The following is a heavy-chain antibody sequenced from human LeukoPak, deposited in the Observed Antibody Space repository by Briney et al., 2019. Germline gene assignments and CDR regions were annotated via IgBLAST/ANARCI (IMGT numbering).Heavy chain of an antibody. V-gene: IGHV3-30*04. Sequence: GSLRLSCASSGFTFSPYAMHWVRQAPGKGLVWVALISYDGKNEWYADSVKGRFTISRDNSKNKLYLQMNSLRVDDTAIYYCARAATGSFDYWGQGTLVTVSS. D-gene: IGHD6-13*01. CDR2: ISYDGKNE. CDR1: GFTFSPYA. CDR3: ARAATGSFDY. J-gene: IGHJ4*02.